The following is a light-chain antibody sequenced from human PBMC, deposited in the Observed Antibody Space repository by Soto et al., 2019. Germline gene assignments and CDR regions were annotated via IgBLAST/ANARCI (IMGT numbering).Light chain of an antibody. CDR1: QSVTSSY. Sequence: EIVLTRSPGTLSLSPGERATLSCRASQSVTSSYLAWYQQKPGQAPRLLIYGASIRATGIPDRFSASGSGTDFTLTISRLEPEDFAVYYCQQYGSSPMYTFGQGTKLEIK. J-gene: IGKJ2*01. V-gene: IGKV3-20*01. CDR3: QQYGSSPMYT. CDR2: GAS.